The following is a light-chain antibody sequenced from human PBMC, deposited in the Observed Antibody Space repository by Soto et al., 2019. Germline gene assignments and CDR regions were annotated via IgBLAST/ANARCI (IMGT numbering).Light chain of an antibody. CDR2: DVS. Sequence: QSALTQPASVSGSRGQSITISCTGTSSDVGAYNFVSWYQQHPGKLPKLMIFDVSRRPSGVSDRFSGSKSGNTASLTISGLQAEDEGDYYCKSYTSSSTHVFGSGTKGTVL. J-gene: IGLJ1*01. CDR1: SSDVGAYNF. CDR3: KSYTSSSTHV. V-gene: IGLV2-14*03.